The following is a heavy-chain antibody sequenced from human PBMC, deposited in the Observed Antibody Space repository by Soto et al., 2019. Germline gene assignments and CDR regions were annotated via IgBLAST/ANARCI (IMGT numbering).Heavy chain of an antibody. CDR2: INRDGGRT. Sequence: GSLRLSWAASGFTFSSYLMHWVRQTSGKGLVLVSRINRDGGRTSYADSVKGRFTISRDNAKNTLYLQMNSLRAEDTAVYYCARDTAEGRGYSGYDYYYYYYMDVWGKGTTVTVSS. V-gene: IGHV3-74*01. D-gene: IGHD5-12*01. CDR3: ARDTAEGRGYSGYDYYYYYYMDV. J-gene: IGHJ6*03. CDR1: GFTFSSYL.